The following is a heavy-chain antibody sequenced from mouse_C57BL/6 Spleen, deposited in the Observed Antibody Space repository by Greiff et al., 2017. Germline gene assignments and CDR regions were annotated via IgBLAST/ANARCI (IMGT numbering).Heavy chain of an antibody. Sequence: QVQLKQPGAELVRPGSSVKLSCKASGYTFTSYWMQWVKQRPIQGLEWIGKIDPSDSETHYNQKFKDKATLTVDKSSSTAYMQLSSLTSEDSAVYYCARGGQLRPHYFDYWGQGTTLTVSS. CDR3: ARGGQLRPHYFDY. CDR1: GYTFTSYW. D-gene: IGHD3-2*02. V-gene: IGHV1-52*01. CDR2: IDPSDSET. J-gene: IGHJ2*01.